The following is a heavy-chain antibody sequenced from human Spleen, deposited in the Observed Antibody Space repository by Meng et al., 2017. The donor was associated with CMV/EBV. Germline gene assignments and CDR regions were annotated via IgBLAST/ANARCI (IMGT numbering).Heavy chain of an antibody. V-gene: IGHV3-30*02. Sequence: GGSLRLSCAASGFTFSSYGMHWVRQAPGKGLEWVAFIRYDGSNKYYADSVKGRFTISRDNSKNTLYLQMNSLRAEDTAVYYCARDRGYYYDSSGYSYYYYYYGMDVWGQGTTVTVSS. CDR3: ARDRGYYYDSSGYSYYYYYYGMDV. D-gene: IGHD3-22*01. J-gene: IGHJ6*02. CDR2: IRYDGSNK. CDR1: GFTFSSYG.